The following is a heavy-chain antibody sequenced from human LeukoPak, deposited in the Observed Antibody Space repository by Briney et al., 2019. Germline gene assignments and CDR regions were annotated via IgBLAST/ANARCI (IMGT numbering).Heavy chain of an antibody. V-gene: IGHV3-9*01. CDR1: GFTFDDYA. Sequence: GGSLRLSCAASGFTFDDYAMHWVRQAPGKGLEWVSGISWNSGSIGYADSVKGRFTISRDNAKNSLYLQMSSLRAEDTALYYCAKGASTMVRGVITYWGQGTLVTVSS. J-gene: IGHJ4*02. D-gene: IGHD3-10*01. CDR2: ISWNSGSI. CDR3: AKGASTMVRGVITY.